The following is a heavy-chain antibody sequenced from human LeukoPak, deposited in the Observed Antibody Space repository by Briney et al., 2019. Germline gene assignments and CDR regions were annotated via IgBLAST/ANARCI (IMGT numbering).Heavy chain of an antibody. Sequence: PGGSLRLSCAASGFTFSSYWMSWVRQAPGKGLEWVAVISYDGSNKYYADSVKGRFTISRDNSKNTLYLQMNSLRAEDTAVYYCARGRESSGWYLSPWGQGTLVTVSS. J-gene: IGHJ5*02. CDR2: ISYDGSNK. V-gene: IGHV3-30-3*01. CDR1: GFTFSSYW. CDR3: ARGRESSGWYLSP. D-gene: IGHD6-19*01.